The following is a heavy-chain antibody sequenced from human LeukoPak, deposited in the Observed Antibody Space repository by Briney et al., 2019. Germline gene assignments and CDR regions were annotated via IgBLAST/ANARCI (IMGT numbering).Heavy chain of an antibody. J-gene: IGHJ4*02. D-gene: IGHD1-14*01. V-gene: IGHV3-66*01. CDR2: IYSGGST. CDR3: ARKTDHQTRGDY. Sequence: GGSLRLSCAASGFSVSRNYMTWVRQAPGEVLEWVSLIYSGGSTSYADSVKGRFTISRDNSKNTLYLQMNSLRAEDTAVYYCARKTDHQTRGDYWGQGTLVTVSS. CDR1: GFSVSRNY.